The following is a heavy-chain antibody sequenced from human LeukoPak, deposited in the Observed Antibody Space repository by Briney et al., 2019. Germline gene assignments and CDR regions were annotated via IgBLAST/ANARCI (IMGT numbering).Heavy chain of an antibody. CDR3: ARHRYSSGWYPLLWFDP. J-gene: IGHJ5*02. Sequence: GESLKISCKGSGYRFTSYWIGWVRQMPGKGLEWMGIIYPGDSDTRYSPSFQGQVTISADKSISTAYLQWSSLKASDAAMYYCARHRYSSGWYPLLWFDPWGQGTLVTVSS. CDR2: IYPGDSDT. V-gene: IGHV5-51*01. D-gene: IGHD6-19*01. CDR1: GYRFTSYW.